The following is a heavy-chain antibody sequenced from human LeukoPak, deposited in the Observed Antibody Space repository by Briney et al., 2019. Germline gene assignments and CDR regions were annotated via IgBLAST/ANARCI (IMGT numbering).Heavy chain of an antibody. V-gene: IGHV4-34*01. CDR1: GGFFSGYY. D-gene: IGHD2-2*01. CDR3: ARGPLGYCSSTSCYGGGYYYMDV. J-gene: IGHJ6*03. Sequence: SETLSLTCAVYGGFFSGYYWSWIRQPPGKGLEWIGEINHSGSTNYNPSLKSRVTISVDTSKNQFSLKLSSVTAADTAVYYCARGPLGYCSSTSCYGGGYYYMDVWGKGTTVTVSS. CDR2: INHSGST.